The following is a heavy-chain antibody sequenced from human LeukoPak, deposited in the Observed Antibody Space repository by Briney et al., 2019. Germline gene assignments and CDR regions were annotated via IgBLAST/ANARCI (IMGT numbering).Heavy chain of an antibody. CDR1: GFTFNSYS. D-gene: IGHD3-22*01. J-gene: IGHJ4*02. CDR3: ARAIAGSSGYNPYFEY. Sequence: GSLRLSCAASGFTFNSYSMNWLRQAPGKGREWISSISSSSSNIYYADSVKGRFTIARDNAKNSLYLQMNSLRAEDTAVYYCARAIAGSSGYNPYFEYWGEGALVTVSS. CDR2: ISSSSSNI. V-gene: IGHV3-21*01.